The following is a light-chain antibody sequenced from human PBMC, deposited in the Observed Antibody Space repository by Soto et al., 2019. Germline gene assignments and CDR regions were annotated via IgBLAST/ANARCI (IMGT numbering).Light chain of an antibody. J-gene: IGLJ1*01. Sequence: QSALTQPPSVSGAPGQRVTISCTGSSSNIGAGYDVHWYQQLPGTAHKLLIYGNSNRPSGVPDRFSGSKSGTSASLAIIGLQAEDEADYYCQSYDSSLSGWVFGTGTKVTVL. V-gene: IGLV1-40*01. CDR3: QSYDSSLSGWV. CDR2: GNS. CDR1: SSNIGAGYD.